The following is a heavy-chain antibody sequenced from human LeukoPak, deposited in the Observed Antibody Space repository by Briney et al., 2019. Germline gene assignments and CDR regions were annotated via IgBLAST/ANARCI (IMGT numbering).Heavy chain of an antibody. V-gene: IGHV1-2*02. D-gene: IGHD6-19*01. CDR1: GYTFTGYY. J-gene: IGHJ4*02. CDR2: INPKRGAT. Sequence: ASVKVSCKASGYTFTGYYMHWVRQAPGQGLEWMGWINPKRGATDYAQKFQGRVTMTRDTSISTAYMELSRLRSDDTAVYYCARNQQWLSIDYWGQGTLVTVSS. CDR3: ARNQQWLSIDY.